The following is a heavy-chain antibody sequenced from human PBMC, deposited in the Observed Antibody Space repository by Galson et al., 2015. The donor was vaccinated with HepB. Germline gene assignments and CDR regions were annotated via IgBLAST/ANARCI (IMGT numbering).Heavy chain of an antibody. D-gene: IGHD1-26*01. J-gene: IGHJ4*02. V-gene: IGHV3-21*01. CDR1: GFTFGSYS. Sequence: SLRLSCAASGFTFGSYSMNWVRQAPGKGLEWVSSISSSSNYISYADSVKGRFSISRDNAKKSLFLQMSSLRAEDTAVYYCARDGSHYDVDYWGQGTLVTVFS. CDR2: ISSSSNYI. CDR3: ARDGSHYDVDY.